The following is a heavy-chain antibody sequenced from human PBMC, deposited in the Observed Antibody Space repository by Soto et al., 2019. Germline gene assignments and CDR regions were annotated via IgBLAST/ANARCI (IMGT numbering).Heavy chain of an antibody. J-gene: IGHJ4*02. CDR3: ARPFSIAWSDTYFVY. CDR2: IRDKPMGYTT. Sequence: EVQLVESGGGLVQPGGSLRLSCVVSGFTFSDHYMDWVRQAPGKGLEWVGRIRDKPMGYTTEYAASVKGRFTISRDDSKNSLFLQWNSLKTEDTAVYCCARPFSIAWSDTYFVYWGQGALVTVSS. CDR1: GFTFSDHY. D-gene: IGHD6-19*01. V-gene: IGHV3-72*01.